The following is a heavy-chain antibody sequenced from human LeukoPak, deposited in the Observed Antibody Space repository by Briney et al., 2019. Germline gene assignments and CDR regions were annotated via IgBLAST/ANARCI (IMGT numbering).Heavy chain of an antibody. J-gene: IGHJ6*02. CDR1: GFTFSSYG. Sequence: GGSLRLSCAASGFTFSSYGMHWVRQAPGKGLEWMAVISYDGSNKYYADSVKGRFTISRDSSKNTLSLQMNSLRAEDTAVYYCAKDVNSDYGQGMDVWGQGTTVTVSS. D-gene: IGHD4-17*01. CDR3: AKDVNSDYGQGMDV. V-gene: IGHV3-30*18. CDR2: ISYDGSNK.